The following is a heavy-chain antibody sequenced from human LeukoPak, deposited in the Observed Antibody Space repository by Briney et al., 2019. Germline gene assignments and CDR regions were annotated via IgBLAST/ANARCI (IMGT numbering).Heavy chain of an antibody. Sequence: ASVKVSCKASGGTFSSYAISWVRQAPGQGLEWMGIINPSGGSTSYAQKFQGRVTMTRDTSTSTVYMELSSLRSEDTAVYYCARDLASGFDYWGQGTLVPVSS. J-gene: IGHJ4*02. CDR3: ARDLASGFDY. V-gene: IGHV1-46*01. CDR1: GGTFSSYA. D-gene: IGHD3-10*01. CDR2: INPSGGST.